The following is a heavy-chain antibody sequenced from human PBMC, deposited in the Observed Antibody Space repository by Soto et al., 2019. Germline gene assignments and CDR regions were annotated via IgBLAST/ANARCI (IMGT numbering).Heavy chain of an antibody. D-gene: IGHD6-13*01. CDR1: GYTFTSYG. CDR3: ARDCEIASSCVVPSNDY. CDR2: ISAYNGNT. V-gene: IGHV1-18*01. Sequence: ASVKVSCKASGYTFTSYGISWVRQAPGQGLEWMGWISAYNGNTNYAQKLQGRVTMTTDTSTSTAYMELRSLRSDDTAVYYCARDCEIASSCVVPSNDYWGQGTLVTVS. J-gene: IGHJ4*02.